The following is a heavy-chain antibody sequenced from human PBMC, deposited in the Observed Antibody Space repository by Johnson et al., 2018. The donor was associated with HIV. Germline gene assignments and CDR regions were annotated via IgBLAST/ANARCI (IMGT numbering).Heavy chain of an antibody. CDR1: GFTFSSYW. CDR2: INQGERER. V-gene: IGHV3-7*01. Sequence: VQLVESGGGLVQPGGSLRLSCAASGFTFSSYWMTWVRQAPGKGLEWVANINQGERERNYVDALRGRFTISRDNAKNSLYLPMNSLRVEDTAVYYCATYDTRVWRSFQIWGQGTMVTVSS. J-gene: IGHJ3*02. D-gene: IGHD2-8*01. CDR3: ATYDTRVWRSFQI.